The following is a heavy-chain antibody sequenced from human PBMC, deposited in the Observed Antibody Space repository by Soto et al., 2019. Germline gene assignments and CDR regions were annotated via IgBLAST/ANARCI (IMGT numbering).Heavy chain of an antibody. D-gene: IGHD3-22*01. Sequence: EVQLVESGGGLIQPGGSLRLSCAASGFTFSSNDMNWVRQAPGKGLEWVSLIYSGGSTYYADSVKGRFTISRDNSKNTLNLQMSSLSAEDTAVYYCAYRPLLPGAPWGQGTLVTVSS. V-gene: IGHV3-53*01. CDR2: IYSGGST. CDR3: AYRPLLPGAP. J-gene: IGHJ4*01. CDR1: GFTFSSND.